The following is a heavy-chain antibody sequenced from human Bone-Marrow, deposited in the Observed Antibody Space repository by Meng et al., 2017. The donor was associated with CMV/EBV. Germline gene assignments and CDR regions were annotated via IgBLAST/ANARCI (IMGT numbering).Heavy chain of an antibody. CDR2: MNPNRGNT. V-gene: IGHV1-8*01. CDR3: ARGASDYGGNAWVYYYGMDV. CDR1: GYTFTSYD. D-gene: IGHD4-23*01. J-gene: IGHJ6*02. Sequence: ASVKVSCKASGYTFTSYDINWVRQATGQGLEWMGWMNPNRGNTGYAQKFQGRVTMTRNTSISTAYMELSSLRSEDTAVYYCARGASDYGGNAWVYYYGMDVWGQGTTVTVSS.